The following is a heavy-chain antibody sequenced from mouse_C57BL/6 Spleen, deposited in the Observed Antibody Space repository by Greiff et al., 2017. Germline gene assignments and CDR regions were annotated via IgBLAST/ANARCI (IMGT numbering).Heavy chain of an antibody. D-gene: IGHD2-1*01. CDR3: TRGNLY. J-gene: IGHJ2*01. CDR1: GFNIKDDY. V-gene: IGHV14-4*01. CDR2: IDPENGDT. Sequence: VHVKQSGAELVRPGASVKLSCTASGFNIKDDYMHWVKQRPEQGLEWIGWIDPENGDTEYASKFQGKATITADTSSNTAYLQLSSLTSEDTAVYYCTRGNLYWGQGTTLTVSS.